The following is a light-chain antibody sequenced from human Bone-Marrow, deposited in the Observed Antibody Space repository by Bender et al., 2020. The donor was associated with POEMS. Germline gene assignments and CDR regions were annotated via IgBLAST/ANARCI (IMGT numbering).Light chain of an antibody. CDR1: VLSKQY. J-gene: IGLJ2*01. CDR2: KDS. CDR3: QTADTNATCYRMI. V-gene: IGLV3-25*02. Sequence: DELTQPPSVSVSPGQTARITCSGDVLSKQYAYWFQQKPGQAPVVVVYKDSERPSGIPERFSGSPSGAAITLANRGVQGEEEGDYYCQTADTNATCYRMIFGGGTKLTVL.